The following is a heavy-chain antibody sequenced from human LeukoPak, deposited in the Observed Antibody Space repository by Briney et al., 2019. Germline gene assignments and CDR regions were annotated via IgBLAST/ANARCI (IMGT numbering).Heavy chain of an antibody. CDR3: AKRGYYYDSSGYYSRTYFDY. Sequence: GGSLRLSCVVSGFTFSSYGMRWVRRAPGKGLEWVAVISYDGSNKYYADSVKGRFTISRDNSKNTLYLQMNSLRAEDTAVYYCAKRGYYYDSSGYYSRTYFDYWGQGTLVIVSS. D-gene: IGHD3-22*01. CDR1: GFTFSSYG. CDR2: ISYDGSNK. V-gene: IGHV3-30*18. J-gene: IGHJ4*02.